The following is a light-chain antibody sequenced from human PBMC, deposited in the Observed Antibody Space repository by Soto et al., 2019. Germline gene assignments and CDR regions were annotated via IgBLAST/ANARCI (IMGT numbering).Light chain of an antibody. J-gene: IGKJ2*01. Sequence: EIVMTQSPATLSVSPGERVTLPCRASQSVSTHLAWSQQSPGQAPRLLIYGASTRATGVPGRFSGSGSGTEFTLTISSLQSEDFALYFCQQYYDWPPKYTFGQGTKLEIK. CDR2: GAS. CDR3: QQYYDWPPKYT. V-gene: IGKV3-15*01. CDR1: QSVSTH.